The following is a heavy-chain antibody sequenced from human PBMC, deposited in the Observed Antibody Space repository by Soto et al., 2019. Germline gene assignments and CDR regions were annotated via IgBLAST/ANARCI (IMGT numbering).Heavy chain of an antibody. D-gene: IGHD2-2*02. Sequence: ASVKVSCKASGYTFTSYYMHWVRQAPGQGLEWMGIINPSGGSTSYAQKFQGRVTMTRDTSTSTVYMELSSLRSEDTAVYYCARESCSSTGXYTSTVVPVDYYYYGMDVWGQGTTVTV. V-gene: IGHV1-46*01. CDR1: GYTFTSYY. J-gene: IGHJ6*02. CDR3: ARESCSSTGXYTSTVVPVDYYYYGMDV. CDR2: INPSGGST.